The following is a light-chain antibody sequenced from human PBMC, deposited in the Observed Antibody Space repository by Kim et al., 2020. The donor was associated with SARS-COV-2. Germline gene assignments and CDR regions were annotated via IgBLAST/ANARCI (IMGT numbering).Light chain of an antibody. CDR2: DVD. CDR1: SSDVGGYNY. Sequence: QSALTQPASVSGSPGQSITISCTGTSSDVGGYNYVSWYQQHPGKAPKLMIFDVDKRPSGVSNRFSGSKSGNTASLTISGLQAEDEADYYCSSYAGSSGYVLFGGGTKLTVL. V-gene: IGLV2-14*01. CDR3: SSYAGSSGYVL. J-gene: IGLJ2*01.